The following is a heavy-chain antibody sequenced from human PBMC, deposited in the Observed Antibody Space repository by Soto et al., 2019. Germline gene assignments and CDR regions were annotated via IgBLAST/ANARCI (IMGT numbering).Heavy chain of an antibody. D-gene: IGHD3-22*01. CDR1: GGSFSGYY. Sequence: NPSETLSLTCTVYGGSFSGYYWSWIRQPPGKGLEWIGEINHSGSTNYNPSLKSRVTISVDTSKNQFSLKLSSVTAADTAVYYCAMMVPTYYYDSSGYYPERTDDYWGQRTLVTVSS. J-gene: IGHJ4*02. V-gene: IGHV4-34*01. CDR2: INHSGST. CDR3: AMMVPTYYYDSSGYYPERTDDY.